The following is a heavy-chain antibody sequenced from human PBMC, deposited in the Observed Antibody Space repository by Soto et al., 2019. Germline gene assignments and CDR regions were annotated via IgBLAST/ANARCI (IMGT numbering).Heavy chain of an antibody. V-gene: IGHV3-20*01. CDR2: INWNGGST. CDR1: GFTFSSYA. CDR3: ARGRLFGVVIMDV. J-gene: IGHJ6*04. Sequence: GGSLRLSCAASGFTFSSYAMSWVRQAPGKGLEWVSGINWNGGSTGYADSVKGRFTISRDNAKNSLYLQMNSLRAEDTALYHCARGRLFGVVIMDVWGKGTTVTAPQ. D-gene: IGHD3-3*01.